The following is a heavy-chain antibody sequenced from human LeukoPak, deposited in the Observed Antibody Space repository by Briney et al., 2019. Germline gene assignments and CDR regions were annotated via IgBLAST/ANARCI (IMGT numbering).Heavy chain of an antibody. V-gene: IGHV1-18*01. CDR3: ARSGGALGYYYMDV. CDR2: ISAYNGNT. Sequence: ASVKVSCKASGYTFTSYGISWVRQAPGQGLEWMGWISAYNGNTNYAQKLRGRVTMTTDTSTSTAYMELRSLRSDDTAVYYCARSGGALGYYYMDVWGKGTTVTVSS. J-gene: IGHJ6*03. D-gene: IGHD3-16*01. CDR1: GYTFTSYG.